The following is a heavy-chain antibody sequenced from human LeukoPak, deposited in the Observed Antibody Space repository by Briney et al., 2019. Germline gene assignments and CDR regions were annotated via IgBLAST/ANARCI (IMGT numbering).Heavy chain of an antibody. CDR2: ISSSSSYI. CDR3: AREGPPTPSFIIAAAGRNRGMDV. V-gene: IGHV3-21*01. Sequence: PGGSLRLSCAASGFTFSSYSMNWVRQAPGKGLEWVSSISSSSSYIYYADSVKGRFTISRDNAKNSLYLQMNSLRAEDTAVYYCAREGPPTPSFIIAAAGRNRGMDVWGKGTTVTVSS. D-gene: IGHD6-13*01. J-gene: IGHJ6*04. CDR1: GFTFSSYS.